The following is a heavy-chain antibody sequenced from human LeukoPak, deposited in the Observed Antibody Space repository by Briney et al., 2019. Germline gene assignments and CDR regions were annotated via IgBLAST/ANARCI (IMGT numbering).Heavy chain of an antibody. CDR3: ARVGGSSWYYFDY. CDR2: IYHSGST. D-gene: IGHD6-13*01. Sequence: SQTLSLTCAVSGGSISSGGYSWSWIRQPPGKGLEWIGYIYHSGSTYYNPSLKSRVTISVDRSKNQFSLKLSSVTAADTAVYYCARVGGSSWYYFDYWGQGTLVTVSS. CDR1: GGSISSGGYS. V-gene: IGHV4-30-2*01. J-gene: IGHJ4*02.